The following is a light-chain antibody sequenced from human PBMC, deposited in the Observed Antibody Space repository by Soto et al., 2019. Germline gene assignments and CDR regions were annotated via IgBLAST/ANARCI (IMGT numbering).Light chain of an antibody. V-gene: IGKV1-33*01. Sequence: DIQMTQSPSSLSASVGDRVTITCQASQDISRYLSWIQHKPGKAPNLLIFDASNLETGVPSRFSGSGSGTDFTFTISSLQPEDIATYYCQQYANYPYTFGQGTKLEIK. CDR1: QDISRY. CDR2: DAS. J-gene: IGKJ2*01. CDR3: QQYANYPYT.